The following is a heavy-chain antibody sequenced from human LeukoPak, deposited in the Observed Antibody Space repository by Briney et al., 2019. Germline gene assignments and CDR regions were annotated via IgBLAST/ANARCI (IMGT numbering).Heavy chain of an antibody. CDR2: INHTGST. CDR3: ARGPVRLARPYDY. J-gene: IGHJ4*02. CDR1: GGSLSGAY. V-gene: IGHV4-34*01. Sequence: SETLSLTCTVQGGSLSGAYWTWIRQPPGKGLEWIGEINHTGSTNYNPSFKSRVTMSADTPKNQFPLNLTSVTAADTALYYCARGPVRLARPYDYWGQGTLVTVSS. D-gene: IGHD3-9*01.